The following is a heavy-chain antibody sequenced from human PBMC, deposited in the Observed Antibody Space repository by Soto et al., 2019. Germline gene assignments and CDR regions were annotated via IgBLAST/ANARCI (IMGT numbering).Heavy chain of an antibody. CDR1: GFTFSSYG. J-gene: IGHJ4*02. V-gene: IGHV3-33*01. CDR3: ARETWQLVYVRVRYFDY. Sequence: PGGSLRLSCAASGFTFSSYGMHWVRQAPGKGLEWVAVIWYDGSNKYYADSVKGRFTISRDNSKNTLYLQMNSLRAEDTAVYYCARETWQLVYVRVRYFDYWGQGTLVTVSS. CDR2: IWYDGSNK. D-gene: IGHD6-6*01.